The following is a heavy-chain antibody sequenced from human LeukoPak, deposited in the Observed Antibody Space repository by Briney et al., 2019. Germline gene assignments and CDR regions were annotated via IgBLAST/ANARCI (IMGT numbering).Heavy chain of an antibody. V-gene: IGHV3-7*01. CDR1: GFTFSGYW. CDR3: ARDHWNYDY. CDR2: IKQDGSEI. Sequence: GGSLRLSCAASGFTFSGYWMSWVRQAPGKGPEWVANIKQDGSEIYYVDSVKGRFTIARDNAKNSLFLQMNSLRAEDTAVYYCARDHWNYDYWGQGTLVTVSS. J-gene: IGHJ4*02. D-gene: IGHD1-7*01.